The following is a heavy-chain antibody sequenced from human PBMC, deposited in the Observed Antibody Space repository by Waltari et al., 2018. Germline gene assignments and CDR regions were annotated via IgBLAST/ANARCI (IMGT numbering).Heavy chain of an antibody. Sequence: QVQLVESGGGVVQPGRSLRLSCAASGFTFSSYGMHWVRQAPGKGLEWVAVIWYDGSNKDYADSVKGRFTISRDNSKNTLYLQMNSLRAEDTAVYYCARDMSGSYSAFDYWGQGTLVTVSS. V-gene: IGHV3-33*01. CDR3: ARDMSGSYSAFDY. D-gene: IGHD1-26*01. CDR1: GFTFSSYG. CDR2: IWYDGSNK. J-gene: IGHJ4*02.